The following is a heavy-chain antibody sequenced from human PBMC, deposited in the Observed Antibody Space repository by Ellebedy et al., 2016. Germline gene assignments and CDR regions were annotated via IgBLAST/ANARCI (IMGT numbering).Heavy chain of an antibody. CDR3: ARESLVGGWFDP. CDR2: IYYRGNT. CDR1: GDSISNGDYY. V-gene: IGHV4-30-4*01. Sequence: SETLSLTXNVSGDSISNGDYYWSWVRQHPGKGLEWIAYIYYRGNTYYNPPLKSRVSMDVDTSKNQFSLELTSVTAADTAVYYCARESLVGGWFDPWGQGILVTVSS. D-gene: IGHD2-15*01. J-gene: IGHJ5*02.